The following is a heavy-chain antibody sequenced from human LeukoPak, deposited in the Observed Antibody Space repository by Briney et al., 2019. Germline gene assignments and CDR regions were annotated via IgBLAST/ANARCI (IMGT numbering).Heavy chain of an antibody. CDR3: ARFKIGARSSWFDP. V-gene: IGHV3-48*03. Sequence: GGSLRLSCAASGFTFRSYEMNWVRQAPGKGLEWVSYISSSGSTIYYADSLKGRFTISRDNAKSSLYLQMNSLRAEDTAVYYCARFKIGARSSWFDPWGQGTLVTVSS. J-gene: IGHJ5*02. D-gene: IGHD6-6*01. CDR1: GFTFRSYE. CDR2: ISSSGSTI.